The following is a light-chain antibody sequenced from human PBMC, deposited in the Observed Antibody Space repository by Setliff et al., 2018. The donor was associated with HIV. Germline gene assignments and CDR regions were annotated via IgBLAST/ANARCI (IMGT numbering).Light chain of an antibody. CDR3: AAWDDSLNGFYV. J-gene: IGLJ1*01. V-gene: IGLV1-44*01. CDR2: RNN. Sequence: QSVLTQPPSASGTPGQRVTISCSGSSSNIGSNTVNWYQQLPGTAHKLLIYRNNQRPSGVPDRFSGSKSGTSASLAISGLQSEDEADYYCAAWDDSLNGFYVFGTGTKVTVL. CDR1: SSNIGSNT.